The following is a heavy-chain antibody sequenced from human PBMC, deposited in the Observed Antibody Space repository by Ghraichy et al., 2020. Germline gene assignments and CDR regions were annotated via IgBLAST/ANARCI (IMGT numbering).Heavy chain of an antibody. CDR3: TRGWLQYGMDV. J-gene: IGHJ6*02. V-gene: IGHV6-1*01. Sequence: SQTLSLTCAISGDTVSSNSPAWNWIRQSPSRGLEWLGRTYYSSKWYNDYALSVKGRIAINPDTSKNQFSLQLNSVPPEDTAVYYCTRGWLQYGMDVWGQGTTFTVS. CDR2: TYYSSKWYN. CDR1: GDTVSSNSPA. D-gene: IGHD5-24*01.